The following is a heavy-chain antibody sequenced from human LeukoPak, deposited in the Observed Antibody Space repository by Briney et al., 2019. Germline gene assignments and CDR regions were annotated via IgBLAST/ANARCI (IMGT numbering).Heavy chain of an antibody. Sequence: ASVKVSCKASGYSFTNYYMHWVRQAPGQGLEWMGIIHPSGVSITYAQKFQGRVTITTDESTSTAYMELSSLRSEDTAVYYCARGGRPYYYDSSGYFFDYWGQGTLVTVSS. V-gene: IGHV1-46*01. CDR1: GYSFTNYY. CDR3: ARGGRPYYYDSSGYFFDY. J-gene: IGHJ4*02. CDR2: IHPSGVSI. D-gene: IGHD3-22*01.